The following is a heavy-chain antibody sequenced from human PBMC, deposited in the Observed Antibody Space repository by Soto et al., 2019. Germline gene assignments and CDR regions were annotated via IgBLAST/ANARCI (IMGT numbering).Heavy chain of an antibody. CDR2: IYSGGST. Sequence: GGPLRLSCAASGFTVSSNYMSWVRQAPGKGLEWVSVIYSGGSTYYADSVKGRFTISRDNSKNTLYLQMNSLRAEDTAVYYCARWFGELGADNWFDPWGQGTLVTVSS. CDR3: ARWFGELGADNWFDP. CDR1: GFTVSSNY. J-gene: IGHJ5*02. V-gene: IGHV3-66*01. D-gene: IGHD3-10*01.